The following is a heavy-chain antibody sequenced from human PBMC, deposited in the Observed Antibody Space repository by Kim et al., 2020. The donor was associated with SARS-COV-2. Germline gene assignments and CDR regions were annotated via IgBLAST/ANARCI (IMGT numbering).Heavy chain of an antibody. J-gene: IGHJ4*02. V-gene: IGHV4-39*01. D-gene: IGHD2-8*01. CDR3: ARHTGVKPGYFDY. Sequence: NPAPKSRVTISVDTSKHQFSLKLSSVTAAETAVYYYARHTGVKPGYFDYWGQGTLVTVSS.